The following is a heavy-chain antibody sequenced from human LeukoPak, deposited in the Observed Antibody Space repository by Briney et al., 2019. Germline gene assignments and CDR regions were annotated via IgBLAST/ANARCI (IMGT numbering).Heavy chain of an antibody. D-gene: IGHD1-14*01. J-gene: IGHJ4*02. CDR3: ATETNGRHYDY. Sequence: GGSLRLSXTASGLTFSTSGFNWGRQAPGEGLEWVASICPTGSDRNHAGSIKGRFTISREKANNFLYLQMNSLRAEDTAVYYCATETNGRHYDYWGEGTLLTVSS. CDR2: ICPTGSDR. V-gene: IGHV3-21*06. CDR1: GLTFSTSG.